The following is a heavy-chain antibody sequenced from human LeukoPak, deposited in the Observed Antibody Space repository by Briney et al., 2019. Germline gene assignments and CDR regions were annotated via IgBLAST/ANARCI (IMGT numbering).Heavy chain of an antibody. CDR1: GYTFTSYD. CDR2: MNPNSAHT. CDR3: TRGPSLHTNWVGGRWFDP. V-gene: IGHV1-8*01. Sequence: ASVKVSCKASGYTFTSYDIHWVRQATGHGLEWMGWMNPNSAHTGHAQQLQGRVTMTRDTSITTAYMELSSLTSEDTAMYYCTRGPSLHTNWVGGRWFDPWGQGTLVTVSS. J-gene: IGHJ5*02. D-gene: IGHD1-1*01.